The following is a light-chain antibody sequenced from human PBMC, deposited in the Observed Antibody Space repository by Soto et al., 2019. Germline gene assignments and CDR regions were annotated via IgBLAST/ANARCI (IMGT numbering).Light chain of an antibody. V-gene: IGKV3-11*01. CDR2: DAS. CDR3: QQRSNWPLT. J-gene: IGKJ4*01. CDR1: QSVSSY. Sequence: IVLTQSPATVSLSPGERATLSCRASQSVSSYLAWYQQKPGQAPRLLIYDASNRATGIPARFSGSGSGTDFTLTISSLEPEDFAVYYCQQRSNWPLTFGGGTKVDIK.